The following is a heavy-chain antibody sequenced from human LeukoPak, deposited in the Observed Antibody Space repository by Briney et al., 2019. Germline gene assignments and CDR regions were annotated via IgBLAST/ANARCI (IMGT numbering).Heavy chain of an antibody. Sequence: GGSLRLSCAASGFTFSSCAMSWVRQAPGKGLEWVSSISSSSSYIYYADSVKGRFTISRDNAKNSLYLQMNSLRAEDTAVYYCARDGYGDYSFDYWGQGTLVTVSS. CDR1: GFTFSSCA. CDR2: ISSSSSYI. V-gene: IGHV3-21*01. D-gene: IGHD4-17*01. J-gene: IGHJ4*02. CDR3: ARDGYGDYSFDY.